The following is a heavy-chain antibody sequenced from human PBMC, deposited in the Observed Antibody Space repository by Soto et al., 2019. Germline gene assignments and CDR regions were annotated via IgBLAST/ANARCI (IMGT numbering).Heavy chain of an antibody. J-gene: IGHJ4*02. CDR3: ARGKGYSYGPYYFDY. Sequence: SETLSLTCTVSGGSISSEGYYWSWFRQHPGKGLEWIGDIYYSGSTYYNPSLKSRVTISGDGSKNQFSLKLSSVSAADTALYYCARGKGYSYGPYYFDYWGQGTLVTVS. D-gene: IGHD5-18*01. CDR2: IYYSGST. V-gene: IGHV4-31*03. CDR1: GGSISSEGYY.